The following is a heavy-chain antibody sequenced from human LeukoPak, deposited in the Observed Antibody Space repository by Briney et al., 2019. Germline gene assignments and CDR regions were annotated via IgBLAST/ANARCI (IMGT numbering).Heavy chain of an antibody. J-gene: IGHJ4*02. CDR3: ARTGGSGWYDY. Sequence: GGSLRLSCAASGFTLSTYWMTWVRQAPGKGLEWVANIRQDGSEKYYVDSVKGRFTISRDNAKNSLFLQMNSLRAEDTAVYYCARTGGSGWYDYWGQGTLVTVSS. CDR2: IRQDGSEK. D-gene: IGHD6-19*01. V-gene: IGHV3-7*05. CDR1: GFTLSTYW.